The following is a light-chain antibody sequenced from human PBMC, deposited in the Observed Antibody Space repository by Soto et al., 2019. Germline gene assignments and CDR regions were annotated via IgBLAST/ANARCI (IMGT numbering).Light chain of an antibody. Sequence: QSVLTQPPSASGTPGQRVTISCSGSSSNIGSNDVNWFQQLPGTAPKLLIYSNGQWPSGVPDRFSGSKSGTSASLAISGLQSADEADYYCAAWDDSLNAVVFGGGTKLTVL. CDR3: AAWDDSLNAVV. CDR2: SNG. J-gene: IGLJ2*01. V-gene: IGLV1-44*01. CDR1: SSNIGSND.